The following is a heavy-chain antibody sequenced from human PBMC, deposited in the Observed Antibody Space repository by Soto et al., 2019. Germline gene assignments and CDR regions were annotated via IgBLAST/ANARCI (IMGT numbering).Heavy chain of an antibody. CDR3: ARHGGGAQPVGYYYYGMDV. V-gene: IGHV5-51*01. D-gene: IGHD3-16*01. CDR2: IYPGDSDT. CDR1: GYSFTTYC. Sequence: RESLKISCTGSGYSFTTYCIGWVRQMPGKGLEWMGIIYPGDSDTRYSPSIQGQVTISADKSISTAYLQWSSLKASDTAMYYCARHGGGAQPVGYYYYGMDVWGQGTTVTVSS. J-gene: IGHJ6*02.